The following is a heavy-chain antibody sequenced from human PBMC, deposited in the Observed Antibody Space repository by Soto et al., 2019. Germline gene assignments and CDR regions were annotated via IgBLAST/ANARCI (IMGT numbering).Heavy chain of an antibody. J-gene: IGHJ4*02. CDR3: ARDNPLRSPFDY. CDR2: IWYDGSNK. CDR1: GFTFSSYG. Sequence: QVQLVESGGGVVQPGRSLRLSCAASGFTFSSYGMHWVRQAPGKGLEWVAVIWYDGSNKYYADSVKGRFTISRDNSKNTLYLQMNSLRAEDTAVYYCARDNPLRSPFDYWGQGTLVTVSS. D-gene: IGHD5-12*01. V-gene: IGHV3-33*01.